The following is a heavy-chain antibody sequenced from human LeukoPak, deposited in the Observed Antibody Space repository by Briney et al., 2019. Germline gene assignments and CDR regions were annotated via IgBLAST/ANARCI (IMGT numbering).Heavy chain of an antibody. D-gene: IGHD2-21*01. Sequence: SETLSLTCKVSGGSISGYYWSWIRQPAGKGLEWIGRLDSSGSTNYNSSLKSRVTMSIDRSQFSLRLTSVTAADTAIYYCARGTSCGSKCFFDYWGQGILVTVS. J-gene: IGHJ4*02. V-gene: IGHV4-4*07. CDR2: LDSSGST. CDR1: GGSISGYY. CDR3: ARGTSCGSKCFFDY.